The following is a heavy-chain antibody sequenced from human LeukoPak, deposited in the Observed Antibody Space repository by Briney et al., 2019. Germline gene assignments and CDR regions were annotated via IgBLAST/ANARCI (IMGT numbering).Heavy chain of an antibody. Sequence: PSETLSLTCSVSGGSISSSHWSCIRQPPGKGLECIAYISKGVNTNYNPSLKSRVTISVDTSKNQVSLNLSSVTAADTAVYYCARDKHNPNCSGGRCYSYFFDSWGQGTLVTVSS. D-gene: IGHD2-15*01. V-gene: IGHV4-59*01. CDR1: GGSISSSH. CDR3: ARDKHNPNCSGGRCYSYFFDS. CDR2: ISKGVNT. J-gene: IGHJ4*02.